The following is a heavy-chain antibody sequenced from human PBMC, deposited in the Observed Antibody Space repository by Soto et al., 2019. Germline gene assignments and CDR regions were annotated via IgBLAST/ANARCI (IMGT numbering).Heavy chain of an antibody. CDR2: VNGDGSTR. J-gene: IGHJ5*02. Sequence: LRLSCAASGFAFSNYWMRWVRQVPGKGLVWVSRVNGDGSTRNSADSVKGRFTISRDNAKNTLYLQMDSLRAEDTAVYYCTRDPGRNWFDPWGQGTLVTVSS. V-gene: IGHV3-74*01. CDR3: TRDPGRNWFDP. CDR1: GFAFSNYW.